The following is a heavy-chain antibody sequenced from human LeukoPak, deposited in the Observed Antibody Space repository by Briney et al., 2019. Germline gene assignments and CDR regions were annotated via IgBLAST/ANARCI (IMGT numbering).Heavy chain of an antibody. D-gene: IGHD1-1*01. CDR1: DGSISSSSYY. CDR3: ARIYERGAFDI. CDR2: IFYGGST. Sequence: SETLSLTCTVSDGSISSSSYYWGWIRQPPGKGLEWIGSIFYGGSTYYSPSLKSRLTISVDTSKNQFSLKLSSVTAADTAVYYCARIYERGAFDIWGQGTMVTVSS. V-gene: IGHV4-39*01. J-gene: IGHJ3*02.